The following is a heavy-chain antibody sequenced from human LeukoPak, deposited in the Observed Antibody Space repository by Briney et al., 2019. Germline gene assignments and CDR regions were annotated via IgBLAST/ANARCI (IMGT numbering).Heavy chain of an antibody. CDR1: GYTFIDYD. CDR2: ISPKTGDT. CDR3: ARVATMATYFHY. V-gene: IGHV1-2*02. J-gene: IGHJ4*02. D-gene: IGHD3-10*01. Sequence: ASVKVSCKASGYTFIDYDMHWVRQVPGQGLEWMGWISPKTGDTKYAQKFQGRVTMTRDTSINTAYMELRTLRPDDTALYFCARVATMATYFHYWGQGTLITASS.